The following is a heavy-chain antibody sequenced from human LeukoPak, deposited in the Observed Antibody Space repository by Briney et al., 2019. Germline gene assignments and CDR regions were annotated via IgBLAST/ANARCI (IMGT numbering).Heavy chain of an antibody. CDR2: ISGSGGST. CDR3: AKDGGGDFDWYFDL. V-gene: IGHV3-23*01. J-gene: IGHJ2*01. Sequence: GGSLRLSCAVSGFTFSSYAMYWVRQAPGKGLEWVSGISGSGGSTYYADSVKGRLTTSRDNSKNTLYLQMNSLRAEDTAVYYCAKDGGGDFDWYFDLWGRGTLVTVSS. CDR1: GFTFSSYA. D-gene: IGHD4-17*01.